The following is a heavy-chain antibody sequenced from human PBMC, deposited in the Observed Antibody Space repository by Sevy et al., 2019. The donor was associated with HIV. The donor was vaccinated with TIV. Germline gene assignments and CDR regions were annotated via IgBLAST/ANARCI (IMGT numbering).Heavy chain of an antibody. D-gene: IGHD6-19*01. Sequence: GGSLRLSCAASGFTFSNYGIHWVRQAPGKGLEWLAAISYGGTNKYYTDSVKGRFTISRDNSKNTLYLQMNSLRAEDTAVYFCAKDASSQWLNYFFDYWGQGTLLTVSS. CDR1: GFTFSNYG. V-gene: IGHV3-30*18. J-gene: IGHJ4*02. CDR2: ISYGGTNK. CDR3: AKDASSQWLNYFFDY.